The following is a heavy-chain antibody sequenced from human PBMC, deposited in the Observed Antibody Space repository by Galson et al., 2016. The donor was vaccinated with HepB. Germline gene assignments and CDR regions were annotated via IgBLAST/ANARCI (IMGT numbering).Heavy chain of an antibody. CDR2: ILPADSDT. Sequence: QSGAEVKKPGESLNISCQASGYSFTSYWIGWVRQKPGKGLEWMGVILPADSDTRYSPSFQGQVTISADKSVTSAYLHWSSLRASDTAVYYCATHKYTTVSGMHPSDAFDIGGQGTVVTVSS. CDR1: GYSFTSYW. D-gene: IGHD1-1*01. V-gene: IGHV5-51*01. J-gene: IGHJ3*02. CDR3: ATHKYTTVSGMHPSDAFDI.